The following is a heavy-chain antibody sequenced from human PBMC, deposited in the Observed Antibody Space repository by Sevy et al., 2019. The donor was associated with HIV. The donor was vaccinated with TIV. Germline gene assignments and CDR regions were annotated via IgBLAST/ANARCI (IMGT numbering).Heavy chain of an antibody. CDR3: ARGGSSSWFDP. CDR2: IKQDGSEK. Sequence: GGSLRLSCAASGFTFSSYWMSWVRQAPGKGLEWGANIKQDGSEKDYVDSVKGRFTMSRDNAKNSLYLQMNSLRAEDPAVYYCARGGSSSWFDPWGQGTLVTVSS. CDR1: GFTFSSYW. J-gene: IGHJ5*02. V-gene: IGHV3-7*01. D-gene: IGHD6-13*01.